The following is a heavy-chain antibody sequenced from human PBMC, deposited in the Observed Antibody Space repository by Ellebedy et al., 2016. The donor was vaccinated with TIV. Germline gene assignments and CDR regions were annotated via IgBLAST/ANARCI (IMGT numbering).Heavy chain of an antibody. J-gene: IGHJ4*02. CDR1: GFTFSSRR. CDR2: ITGNPQFL. D-gene: IGHD2/OR15-2a*01. CDR3: ATDRGEAGLLSFFDY. Sequence: GESLKISCAASGFTFSSRRMNWLRQAPGKGLEWVSSITGNPQFLQYTDSVRGRVTISRDNAKNVLYLQMDSLRAEDTAVYYCATDRGEAGLLSFFDYWGQGTLVTVST. V-gene: IGHV3-21*06.